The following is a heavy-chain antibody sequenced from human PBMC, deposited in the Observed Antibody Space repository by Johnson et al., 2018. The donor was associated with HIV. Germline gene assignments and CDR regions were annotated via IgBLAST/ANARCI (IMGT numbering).Heavy chain of an antibody. D-gene: IGHD2-21*01. CDR2: IWDDGST. CDR1: GFSFRNYG. J-gene: IGHJ3*02. CDR3: AKDLEHILTYAFDI. V-gene: IGHV3-33*06. Sequence: VQLVESGGGLVQSGRSLRLSCAASGFSFRNYGMHWVRQAPGKGLEWVALIWDDGSTHYADSVQGRFTISRDYSKNTLYLQMNSLRAEDTAVYYCAKDLEHILTYAFDIWGQGTMVTVSS.